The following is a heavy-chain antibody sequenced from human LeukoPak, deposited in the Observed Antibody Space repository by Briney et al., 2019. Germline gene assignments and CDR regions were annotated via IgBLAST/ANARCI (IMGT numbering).Heavy chain of an antibody. CDR3: ARDYCSSTSCLFDY. CDR2: MNPNSGAT. D-gene: IGHD2-2*01. V-gene: IGHV1-8*01. CDR1: GYTFTSYD. J-gene: IGHJ4*02. Sequence: ASVKVSCKASGYTFTSYDFNWLRQATGQGPEWMGWMNPNSGATGYAQKFQGRITMARSASINTAYMELTDLRSEDTAVYYCARDYCSSTSCLFDYWGQGTLVTVSS.